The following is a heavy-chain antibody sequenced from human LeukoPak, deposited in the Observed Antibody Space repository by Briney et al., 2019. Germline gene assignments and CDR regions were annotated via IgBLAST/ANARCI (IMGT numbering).Heavy chain of an antibody. CDR3: AIQITMIVVVPYFDY. CDR2: ISSSGSTI. Sequence: PGGSLRLSCAASGLTFGDYYMTWIRQAPGNGLEWVAYISSSGSTIYSADSVKGRFTVSRDNAKNSLFLHMNSLRAEDTAIYYCAIQITMIVVVPYFDYWGQGTLVTVSS. CDR1: GLTFGDYY. V-gene: IGHV3-11*04. J-gene: IGHJ4*02. D-gene: IGHD3-22*01.